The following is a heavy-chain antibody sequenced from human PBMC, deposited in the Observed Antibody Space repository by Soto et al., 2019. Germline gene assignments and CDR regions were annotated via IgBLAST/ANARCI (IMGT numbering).Heavy chain of an antibody. V-gene: IGHV3-48*01. J-gene: IGHJ5*02. CDR3: ARDSTWFGELTNWFDP. Sequence: GGSLRLSCAASGFTFSSYSMNWVRQAPGKGLEWVSYISSSSSTIYYADSVKGRFTISRDNAKNSLYLQMNSLRAEDTAVYYCARDSTWFGELTNWFDPWGQGTLVTVSS. D-gene: IGHD3-10*01. CDR2: ISSSSSTI. CDR1: GFTFSSYS.